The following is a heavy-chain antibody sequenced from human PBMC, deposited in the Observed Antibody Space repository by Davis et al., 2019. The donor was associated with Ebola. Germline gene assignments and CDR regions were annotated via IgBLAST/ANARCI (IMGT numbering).Heavy chain of an antibody. D-gene: IGHD4-17*01. Sequence: GSLRLSCTVSGGSISSHYWTWIRQPPGKGLEWIGHIHYSGSTHYNPSLKSRVTTSVDTSKNQFSLSLSSVTAADTAVYYCARMPTVTADHWYFDLWGRGTLAAVSS. CDR1: GGSISSHY. CDR2: IHYSGST. V-gene: IGHV4-59*11. J-gene: IGHJ2*01. CDR3: ARMPTVTADHWYFDL.